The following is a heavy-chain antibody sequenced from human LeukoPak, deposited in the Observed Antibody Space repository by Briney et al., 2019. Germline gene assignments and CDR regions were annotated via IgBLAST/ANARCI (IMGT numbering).Heavy chain of an antibody. CDR2: IYPRDSDT. CDR1: GYSFTNYW. Sequence: GESLKIPCKGSGYSFTNYWIGWVRQMPGKGLEWMGIIYPRDSDTRYSPSFQGQVTISADKSIDTAYLQWSSLKASDTAIYYCARTQDRIAARSWGQGTLVTVSS. CDR3: ARTQDRIAARS. D-gene: IGHD6-13*01. J-gene: IGHJ4*02. V-gene: IGHV5-51*01.